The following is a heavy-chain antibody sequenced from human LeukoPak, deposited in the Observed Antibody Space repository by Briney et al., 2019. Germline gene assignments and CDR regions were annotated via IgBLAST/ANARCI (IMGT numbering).Heavy chain of an antibody. J-gene: IGHJ4*02. V-gene: IGHV4-61*02. CDR1: GGSISSGSYY. CDR3: AREGPQWLVPFDY. CDR2: IYTSGST. D-gene: IGHD6-19*01. Sequence: SETLSLTCTVSGGSISSGSYYWSWIRQPAGKGLEWIGRIYTSGSTNYNPSLKSRVTISVDTSKNQFSLKLSSVTAADTAVYYCAREGPQWLVPFDYWGQGTLVTVSS.